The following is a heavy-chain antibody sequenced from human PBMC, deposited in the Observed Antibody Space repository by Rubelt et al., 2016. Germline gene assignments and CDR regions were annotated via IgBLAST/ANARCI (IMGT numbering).Heavy chain of an antibody. CDR2: ISHSGSS. J-gene: IGHJ4*02. CDR3: AGPPYSSSTSWPFVS. D-gene: IGHD6-13*01. CDR1: GFTFSSHA. V-gene: IGHV4-34*08. Sequence: VQLVESGGGLVQPGGSLRLSCAASGFTFSSHAMSWIRQPPGKGLEWIAEISHSGSSNYNPSLESRVTISVDTSKNQFSRKLRSVTASDTAVYYCAGPPYSSSTSWPFVSWGQGTLVTVSS.